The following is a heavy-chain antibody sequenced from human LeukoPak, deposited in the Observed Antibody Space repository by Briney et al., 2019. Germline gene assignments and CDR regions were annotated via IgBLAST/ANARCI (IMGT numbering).Heavy chain of an antibody. Sequence: GASVKVSCKASGYTFTSYYMHWVRQAPGQGLEWMGIINPSGGSTSYAQKFQGRVTMTRDMSTSTVYMELSSLRSEDTAVYYCARRVPYCSSISCSYYYYYMDVWGKGTTVTVSS. V-gene: IGHV1-46*01. CDR3: ARRVPYCSSISCSYYYYYMDV. D-gene: IGHD2-2*01. CDR2: INPSGGST. J-gene: IGHJ6*03. CDR1: GYTFTSYY.